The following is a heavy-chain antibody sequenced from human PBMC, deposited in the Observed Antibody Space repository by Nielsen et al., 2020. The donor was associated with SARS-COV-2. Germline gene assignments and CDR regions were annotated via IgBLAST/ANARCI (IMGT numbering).Heavy chain of an antibody. D-gene: IGHD6-13*01. Sequence: GESLKISCAASGFTFDDYGMSWVRQAPGKGLEWVSGINWNGGSTGYADSVKGRFTISRDNSKSTLFLQMNSLRTEDTAVYYCARETEDYTSSWFDYWGQGTLVTVSS. V-gene: IGHV3-20*04. CDR1: GFTFDDYG. CDR3: ARETEDYTSSWFDY. J-gene: IGHJ4*02. CDR2: INWNGGST.